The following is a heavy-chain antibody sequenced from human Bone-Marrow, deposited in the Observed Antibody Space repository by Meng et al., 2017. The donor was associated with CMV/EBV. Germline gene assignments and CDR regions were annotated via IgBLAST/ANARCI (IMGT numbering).Heavy chain of an antibody. CDR2: INPNSGGT. Sequence: ASVKVSCKASGYTFTGYYMHWVRQAPGQGLEWMGWINPNSGGTNYAQKFQGRVTMTRDTSISTAYMELSRLRSEDAAVYYCATCINTNCYTAADYYGLDVWGQGTTVTVSS. CDR1: GYTFTGYY. V-gene: IGHV1-2*02. CDR3: ATCINTNCYTAADYYGLDV. J-gene: IGHJ6*02. D-gene: IGHD2-2*02.